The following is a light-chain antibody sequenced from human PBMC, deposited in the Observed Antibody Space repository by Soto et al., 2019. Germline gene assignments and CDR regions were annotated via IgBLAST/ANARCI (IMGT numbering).Light chain of an antibody. CDR3: QQYYSSPWT. CDR2: WAS. Sequence: DIVMTQSPDSLAVSLGERVTINCKSSQSILYSSNNKNYLAWYQQKPGQPHKLLIYWASTRESAVPDRFSGXXXXXXXXXXXXXXXXXXXXXYYCQQYYSSPWTFGQGTKVEIK. V-gene: IGKV4-1*01. CDR1: QSILYSSNNKNY. J-gene: IGKJ1*01.